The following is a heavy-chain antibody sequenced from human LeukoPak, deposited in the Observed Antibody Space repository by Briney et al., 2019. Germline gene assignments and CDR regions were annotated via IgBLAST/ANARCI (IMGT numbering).Heavy chain of an antibody. CDR1: GYSFTGHY. V-gene: IGHV1-2*02. Sequence: ASVKVSCKASGYSFTGHYMHWVRQAPGQGLEWMGWINPKSGGINYAQKFQGRVTMTRDTSISTAYMNMSSLRSDDTAVYYCARNLWFGESSDAFDMWGQGTMVTVSS. CDR3: ARNLWFGESSDAFDM. D-gene: IGHD3-10*01. J-gene: IGHJ3*02. CDR2: INPKSGGI.